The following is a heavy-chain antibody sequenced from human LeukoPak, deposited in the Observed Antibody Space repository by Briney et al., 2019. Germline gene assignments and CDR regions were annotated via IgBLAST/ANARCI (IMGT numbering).Heavy chain of an antibody. Sequence: PGGSLRLSCAASGFTFSSYWMHWVRQAPGKGLVWVSRINTDGSSTNYADSVKGRFTISRDNAKNSLYLQMNSLRAEDTAVYYCARGTSNYYDSSGYYPFNWFDYWGQGTLVTVSS. CDR3: ARGTSNYYDSSGYYPFNWFDY. V-gene: IGHV3-74*01. D-gene: IGHD3-22*01. CDR2: INTDGSST. J-gene: IGHJ5*01. CDR1: GFTFSSYW.